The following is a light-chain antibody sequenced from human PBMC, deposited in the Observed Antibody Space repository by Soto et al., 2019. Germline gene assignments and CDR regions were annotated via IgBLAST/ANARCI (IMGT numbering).Light chain of an antibody. CDR1: QSVSTY. J-gene: IGKJ1*01. Sequence: EIVLTQSPGTLSFSPGERATLSCRASQSVSTYLAWYQQKPGQAPRLLIYGASNRATGIPDRFSGSGSGTDFPLTISRLEPEDFAVYYCQQYGSSGTFGQGTKVDI. V-gene: IGKV3-20*01. CDR3: QQYGSSGT. CDR2: GAS.